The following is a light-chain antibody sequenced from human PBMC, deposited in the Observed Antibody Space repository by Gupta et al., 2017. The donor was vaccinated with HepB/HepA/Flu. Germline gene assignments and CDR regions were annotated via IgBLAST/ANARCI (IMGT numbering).Light chain of an antibody. CDR1: QCISRC. J-gene: IGKJ1*01. CDR2: KAS. V-gene: IGKV1-5*03. CDR3: QQNNSYPMT. Sequence: QYPSTVSASVGDRVTITCRATQCISRCVAWYQQKPGSAPKLLIYKASNLESGVPSRFSGSGSGTEFTLTISGLQPEDFATYYCQQNNSYPMTFGKGTKVEIK.